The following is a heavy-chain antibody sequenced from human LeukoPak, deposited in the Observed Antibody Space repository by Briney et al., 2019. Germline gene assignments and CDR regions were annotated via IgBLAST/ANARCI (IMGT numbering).Heavy chain of an antibody. J-gene: IGHJ5*02. CDR1: GGSFSGYY. Sequence: PSETLSLTCAVYGGSFSGYYWSWIRQPPGKGLEWIGEINHSGSTNYNPSLKSRVTISVDTSKNQFSLKLSSVTAADTAVYYCALGGYYDILTGYLTANWFDPWGQGTLVTVSS. CDR2: INHSGST. V-gene: IGHV4-34*01. CDR3: ALGGYYDILTGYLTANWFDP. D-gene: IGHD3-9*01.